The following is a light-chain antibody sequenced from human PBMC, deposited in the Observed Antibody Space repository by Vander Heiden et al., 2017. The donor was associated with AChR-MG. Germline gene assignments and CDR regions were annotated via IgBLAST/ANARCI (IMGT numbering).Light chain of an antibody. CDR3: QQLNSYL. J-gene: IGKJ5*01. CDR2: AAS. Sequence: DIQLTQSPSFLSASVGDGVTITCRASQGINHYLAWYQQKPGKAPKLLIYAASTLQSEVPSRCSGGGSGTEFTRTISSLQPEEFATYYCQQLNSYLFGQGTRLEIK. CDR1: QGINHY. V-gene: IGKV1-9*01.